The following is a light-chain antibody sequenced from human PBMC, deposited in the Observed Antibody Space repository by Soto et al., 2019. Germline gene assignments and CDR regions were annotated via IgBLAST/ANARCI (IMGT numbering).Light chain of an antibody. Sequence: EIVLTQSPATLSLSPGERATLSCRASQSVSSYLAWYQQKPGQAPRLLIYDASSRATGIPARFSGSGSGTDVTLTISSLEPEDFAVYYCQQRSNWPPFTFGPGTKVDIK. J-gene: IGKJ3*01. CDR2: DAS. CDR3: QQRSNWPPFT. CDR1: QSVSSY. V-gene: IGKV3-11*01.